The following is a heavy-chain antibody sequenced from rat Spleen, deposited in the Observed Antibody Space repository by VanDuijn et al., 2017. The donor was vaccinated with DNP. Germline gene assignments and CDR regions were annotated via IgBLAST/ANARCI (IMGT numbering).Heavy chain of an antibody. D-gene: IGHD5-1*01. CDR2: ITNSGDST. CDR3: ANNWELYY. J-gene: IGHJ2*01. V-gene: IGHV5-31*01. CDR1: GFIFSNYW. Sequence: EVQLVESGGGPVQPGRSLKLSCVASGFIFSNYWMTWIRQAPGKGLEWVASITNSGDSTYYSYSVKGRFSISRGNAKSTLYLQVNSLRSEDTATYYCANNWELYYWGQGVMVTVSS.